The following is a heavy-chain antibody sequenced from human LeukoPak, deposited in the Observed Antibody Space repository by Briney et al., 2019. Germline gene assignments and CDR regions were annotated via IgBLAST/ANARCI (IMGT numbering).Heavy chain of an antibody. CDR3: ARVGGWHWFDP. J-gene: IGHJ5*02. CDR1: GFTFSSYD. D-gene: IGHD1-26*01. CDR2: ISPSCDNT. V-gene: IGHV3-23*01. Sequence: PGRTLRLSCAASGFTFSSYDMTGVSQAQGRGLEWVSSISPSCDNTYYGDSVKGRSTISRDNSKNTVYLQMNNMRVDDTAVYYCARVGGWHWFDPWGQGTLVTVSS.